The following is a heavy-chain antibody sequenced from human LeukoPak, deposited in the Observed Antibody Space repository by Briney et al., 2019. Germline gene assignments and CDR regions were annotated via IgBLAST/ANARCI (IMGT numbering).Heavy chain of an antibody. V-gene: IGHV3-23*01. Sequence: GGSLRLSCAASAFTFISYAISSVRHAPGKGLEWVSTISGGGGTTYYADSVKGRITISRDNSKNTLYLEMNSLRVEDTAVYYCAKVWFGEFEHFDYWGQGTLVTVSS. J-gene: IGHJ4*02. CDR3: AKVWFGEFEHFDY. CDR2: ISGGGGTT. D-gene: IGHD3-10*01. CDR1: AFTFISYA.